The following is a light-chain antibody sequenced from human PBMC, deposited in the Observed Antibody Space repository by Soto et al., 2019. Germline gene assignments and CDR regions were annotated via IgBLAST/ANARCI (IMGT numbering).Light chain of an antibody. CDR2: EVS. Sequence: EVVMTQSPLSLPVTLGQPASIFCRSSQSLLYSDGKTFLTWFHQRPGQAPRRLIYEVSNRDSGVPVRFSGSGSGTDFTLKISRVEAEDVGVYYCMQGTHWPLTFGGGTKVQIK. CDR3: MQGTHWPLT. J-gene: IGKJ4*01. CDR1: QSLLYSDGKTF. V-gene: IGKV2-30*01.